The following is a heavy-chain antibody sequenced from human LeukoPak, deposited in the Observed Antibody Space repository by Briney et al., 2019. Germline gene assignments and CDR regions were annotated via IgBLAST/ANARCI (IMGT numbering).Heavy chain of an antibody. CDR2: LYSGGTT. CDR3: ALVEEFYYYFDF. D-gene: IGHD3-10*01. Sequence: PGGSLRLSCAASGFTVSSNYMSWVRQAPGEGLEWVSVLYSGGTTYYADSVRGRFTISRDNSKNTLYLQMNSLRVEDTAVYYCALVEEFYYYFDFWGQGTLVTVSS. V-gene: IGHV3-53*01. J-gene: IGHJ4*02. CDR1: GFTVSSNY.